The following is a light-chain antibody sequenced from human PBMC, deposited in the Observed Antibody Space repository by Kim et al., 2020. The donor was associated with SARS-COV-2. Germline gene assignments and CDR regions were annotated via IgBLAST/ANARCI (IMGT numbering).Light chain of an antibody. V-gene: IGKV3-15*01. CDR3: QQYHDWRT. CDR2: DAS. CDR1: QSVSTN. J-gene: IGKJ1*01. Sequence: ETVMTQSPATLSVSPGERATLSCRASQSVSTNLAWYQQKPGQAPRLLIYDASTRATGIPARFSGSGSGTEFTLTISSLQSGDFAMYFCQQYHDWRTFGQGTKVDIK.